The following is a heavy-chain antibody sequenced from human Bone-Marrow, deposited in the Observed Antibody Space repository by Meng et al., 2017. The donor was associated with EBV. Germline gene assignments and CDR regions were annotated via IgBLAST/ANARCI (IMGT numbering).Heavy chain of an antibody. D-gene: IGHD3-9*01. V-gene: IGHV1-69*01. J-gene: IGHJ4*02. Sequence: GQRVQAGAEVKKPGSAVMVCCKASGGTFSRYAISWVRQAPGQGLEWMGGIIPIFGTANYAQKFQGRVTITADESTSTAYMELSSLRSEDTAVYYCARDSDILTGPGGYWGQGTLVTVSS. CDR3: ARDSDILTGPGGY. CDR2: IIPIFGTA. CDR1: GGTFSRYA.